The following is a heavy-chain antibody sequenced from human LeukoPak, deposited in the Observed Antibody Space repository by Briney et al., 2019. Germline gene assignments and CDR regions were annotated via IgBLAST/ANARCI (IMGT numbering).Heavy chain of an antibody. CDR2: LSGGCYSI. J-gene: IGHJ4*02. D-gene: IGHD1-7*01. Sequence: AGRSEGLLRAASGITFNRYAKNGVRRASGKGLVWGSILSGGCYSIYYADSVKGRFTISRDNSKNTLYLQMNSLRADDTAVYYCAGGWTYAGSPETFFDCWGRGTLVTVSS. CDR3: AGGWTYAGSPETFFDC. CDR1: GITFNRYA. V-gene: IGHV3-23*01.